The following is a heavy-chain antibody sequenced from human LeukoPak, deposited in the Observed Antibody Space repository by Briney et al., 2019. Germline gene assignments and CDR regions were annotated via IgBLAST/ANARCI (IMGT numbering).Heavy chain of an antibody. V-gene: IGHV1-18*01. CDR2: ISAYNGNT. J-gene: IGHJ3*02. CDR3: AREVMGYYDSSGYPNHDAFDI. CDR1: GYTFTSYG. D-gene: IGHD3-22*01. Sequence: ASVKVSCKASGYTFTSYGISWVRQAPGQGLEWMGWISAYNGNTKYAQKLQGRVTMTTDTSTSTAYMELRSLRSDDTAVYYCAREVMGYYDSSGYPNHDAFDIWGQGTMVTVSS.